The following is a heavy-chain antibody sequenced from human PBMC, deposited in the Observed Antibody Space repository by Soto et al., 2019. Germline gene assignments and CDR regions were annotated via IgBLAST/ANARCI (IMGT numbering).Heavy chain of an antibody. D-gene: IGHD3-10*01. CDR3: VRHQGAVWFGDSGTDH. CDR1: GFSISSRSHY. Sequence: PSETLSLTCPVSGFSISSRSHYWGWIRQSPGRGLEWIGSIYYSGSTYYNPSLKSRIIISVDTSRNQFSLRLISVTAADTAVYYCVRHQGAVWFGDSGTDHWGPGTLVTGSS. J-gene: IGHJ4*02. CDR2: IYYSGST. V-gene: IGHV4-39*01.